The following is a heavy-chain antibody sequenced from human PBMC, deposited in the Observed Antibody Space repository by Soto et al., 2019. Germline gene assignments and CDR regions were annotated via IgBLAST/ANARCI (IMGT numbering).Heavy chain of an antibody. CDR2: IKSWTDGGRV. V-gene: IGHV3-15*02. Sequence: EVPLVESGGALVKPGESLTLSCAASGFTFNSAWMTWVRQAPGKGLEWVGRIKSWTDGGRVDTSAPVKGRFTISSHDAKNTSSLQTSSPKSEDTPVHYYSTWRGEISCTSLSCYADGAYWGQGTLVTVSS. D-gene: IGHD2-2*01. CDR1: GFTFNSAW. CDR3: STWRGEISCTSLSCYADGAY. J-gene: IGHJ4*02.